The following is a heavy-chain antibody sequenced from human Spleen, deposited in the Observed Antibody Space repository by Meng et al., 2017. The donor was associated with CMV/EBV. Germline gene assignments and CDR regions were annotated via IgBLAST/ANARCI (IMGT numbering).Heavy chain of an antibody. CDR1: GYTFTSYY. J-gene: IGHJ4*02. CDR2: INPSGGST. Sequence: ASVKVSCKASGYTFTSYYMHWVRQAPGQGLEWMGIINPSGGSTSYAQKFQGRVTMTRDTSTSTVYMELSSLRSEDTAVYYCSRGGTDIVVVPAAIGPGAVGQQLRGPIWGQGTLVTVSS. V-gene: IGHV1-46*01. D-gene: IGHD2-2*01. CDR3: SRGGTDIVVVPAAIGPGAVGQQLRGPI.